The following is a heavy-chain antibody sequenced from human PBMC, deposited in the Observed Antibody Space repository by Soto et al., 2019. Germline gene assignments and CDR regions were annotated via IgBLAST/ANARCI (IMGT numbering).Heavy chain of an antibody. CDR3: AREQIYRLSPNYLDH. D-gene: IGHD3-3*01. Sequence: GSLRLSCEVSGFTFSDFHFHWVRQAPGKGLEWVSSISSRGSFIYYADSVKGRFSISRDNAMKSLYLHIDSLRAEDTAMYYCAREQIYRLSPNYLDHWGQGAMVTVSS. CDR2: ISSRGSFI. J-gene: IGHJ4*02. V-gene: IGHV3-21*01. CDR1: GFTFSDFH.